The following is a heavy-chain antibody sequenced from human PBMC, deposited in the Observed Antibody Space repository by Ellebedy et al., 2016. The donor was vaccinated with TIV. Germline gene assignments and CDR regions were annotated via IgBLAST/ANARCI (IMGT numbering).Heavy chain of an antibody. CDR2: ISSSGDST. V-gene: IGHV3-23*01. Sequence: PGGSLRLSCAPSGFTFSSYAMSWVRQAPGKGLEWVSAISSSGDSTFYADSVKGRFSISRDKSKNTLYLQMNSLRAEDTAVYYCAKESSHFDYWGQGTLVTVSS. J-gene: IGHJ4*02. D-gene: IGHD2-15*01. CDR1: GFTFSSYA. CDR3: AKESSHFDY.